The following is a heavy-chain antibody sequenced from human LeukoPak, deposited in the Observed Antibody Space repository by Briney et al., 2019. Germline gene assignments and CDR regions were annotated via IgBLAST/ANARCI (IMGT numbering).Heavy chain of an antibody. D-gene: IGHD3-3*01. CDR2: IYYSGST. Sequence: SETLSLTCTVSGGSISSYYWSWLRQPPGKGLEWIGYIYYSGSTNYNPSLKSRVTISVDTSKNQFSLKLSSVTAADTAVYYCARDFLEWLSRKDAFDIWGQGTMVTVSS. CDR1: GGSISSYY. CDR3: ARDFLEWLSRKDAFDI. J-gene: IGHJ3*02. V-gene: IGHV4-59*12.